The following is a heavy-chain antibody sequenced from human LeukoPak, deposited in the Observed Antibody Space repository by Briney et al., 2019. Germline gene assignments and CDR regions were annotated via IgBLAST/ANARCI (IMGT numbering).Heavy chain of an antibody. CDR3: ARSYYDILTGYLYYFDY. CDR1: GGSISSGGYY. D-gene: IGHD3-9*01. J-gene: IGHJ4*02. CDR2: IYYSGST. Sequence: PSQTLSLTCTVSGGSISSGGYYWSWIRQHPGKGLEWIGYIYYSGSTYYNPSLKRRVTISVDTSKNHFSLKLSSVTAADTAVYYCARSYYDILTGYLYYFDYWGQGTLVTVSS. V-gene: IGHV4-31*03.